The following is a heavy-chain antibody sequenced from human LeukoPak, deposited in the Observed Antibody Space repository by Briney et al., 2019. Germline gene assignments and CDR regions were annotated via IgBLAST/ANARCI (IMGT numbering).Heavy chain of an antibody. J-gene: IGHJ1*01. CDR1: GGSVSSHSYY. CDR2: MHYIGSS. D-gene: IGHD3-22*01. V-gene: IGHV4-39*01. CDR3: ARRRYYDGSGYLE. Sequence: SETLSLTCTVSGGSVSSHSYYWGWIRQPPGTGLEWIGSMHYIGSSYYNPSLKSRVTISIDTSKNQFSLNLSSVTAADTALYYCARRRYYDGSGYLEWGQGTLLSVSS.